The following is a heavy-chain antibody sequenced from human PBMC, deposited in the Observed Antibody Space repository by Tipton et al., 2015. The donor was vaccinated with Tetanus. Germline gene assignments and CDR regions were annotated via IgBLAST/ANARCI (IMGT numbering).Heavy chain of an antibody. CDR2: IYTSGST. Sequence: TLSLTCSVSGDSISSFYWTRIRQPAGKGLEWIGRIYTSGSTNYNPSLKSRVIMSVDTSRRQFSLKLNSVTAADTAVYYCARGWGSSWYYFDYWGQGILVTVSS. J-gene: IGHJ4*02. V-gene: IGHV4-4*07. CDR1: GDSISSFY. D-gene: IGHD6-13*01. CDR3: ARGWGSSWYYFDY.